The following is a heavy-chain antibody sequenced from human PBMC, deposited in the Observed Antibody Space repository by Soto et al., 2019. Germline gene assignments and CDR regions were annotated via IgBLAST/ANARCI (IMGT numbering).Heavy chain of an antibody. CDR2: TSSDGSNN. J-gene: IGHJ4*02. CDR1: GFTFRSYV. CDR3: ARWGTTGGLDV. D-gene: IGHD3-16*01. V-gene: IGHV3-33*05. Sequence: QVQLVESGGGVVQPGTSLRLSCVGSGFTFRSYVIHWVRQAPGKGLEWVALTSSDGSNNFYGDSVKGRFTISRHNSRHTVGLQMDSLRFEDTALYYCARWGTTGGLDVWGQGNLVSVSS.